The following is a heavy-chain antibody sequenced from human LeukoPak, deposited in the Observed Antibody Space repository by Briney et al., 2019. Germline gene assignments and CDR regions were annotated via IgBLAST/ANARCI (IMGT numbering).Heavy chain of an antibody. Sequence: GASVKVSCKASGYTFTGYYMHWVRQAPGQGLEWMGWMNPNSGNTGYAQKFQGRVTITRNTSISTAYMELSSLRSEDTAVYYCARRGYSYGYQDYYYYYYMDVWGKGTTVTVSS. J-gene: IGHJ6*03. CDR2: MNPNSGNT. CDR3: ARRGYSYGYQDYYYYYYMDV. CDR1: GYTFTGYY. D-gene: IGHD5-18*01. V-gene: IGHV1-8*03.